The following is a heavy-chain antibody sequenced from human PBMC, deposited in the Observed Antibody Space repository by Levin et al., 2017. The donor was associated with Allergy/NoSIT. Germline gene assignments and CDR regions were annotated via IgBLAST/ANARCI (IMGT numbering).Heavy chain of an antibody. J-gene: IGHJ4*02. CDR1: GGSISSYY. CDR3: ARALGYSSGWALFDY. D-gene: IGHD6-19*01. Sequence: GSLRLSCTVSGGSISSYYWSWIRQPPGKGLEWIGYIYYSGSTNYNPSLKSRVTISVDTSKNQFSLKLSSVTAADTAVYYCARALGYSSGWALFDYWGQGTLVTVSS. CDR2: IYYSGST. V-gene: IGHV4-59*01.